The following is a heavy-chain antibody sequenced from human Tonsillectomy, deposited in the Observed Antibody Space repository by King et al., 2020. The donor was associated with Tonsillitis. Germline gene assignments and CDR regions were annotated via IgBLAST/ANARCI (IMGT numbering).Heavy chain of an antibody. CDR2: LSDSAWGT. Sequence: VQLVESGGGLVQPGGSLRLSCAASGFTFSSFAMTWVRQAPGKGLEWVSSLSDSAWGTYYADSVNGRFTISRDNSKNTLDLQVNGLRAEDTAVYYCAKLLRSGYHLYYMDVWGKGTTVTVSS. V-gene: IGHV3-23*04. CDR3: AKLLRSGYHLYYMDV. D-gene: IGHD3-3*01. CDR1: GFTFSSFA. J-gene: IGHJ6*03.